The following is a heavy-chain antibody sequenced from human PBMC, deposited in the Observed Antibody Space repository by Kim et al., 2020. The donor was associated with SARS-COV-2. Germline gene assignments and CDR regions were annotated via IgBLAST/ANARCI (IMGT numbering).Heavy chain of an antibody. CDR3: AREGYSSGVQPAVDI. V-gene: IGHV3-13*01. CDR2: IGTAGDT. D-gene: IGHD6-19*01. J-gene: IGHJ3*02. CDR1: GFTFSSYD. Sequence: GGSLRLSCAASGFTFSSYDMHWVRQAPGKGLEWVSAIGTAGDTYYPASAKDRCTITCENATNYLYLQINSLRAGDTAVYYCAREGYSSGVQPAVDIWG.